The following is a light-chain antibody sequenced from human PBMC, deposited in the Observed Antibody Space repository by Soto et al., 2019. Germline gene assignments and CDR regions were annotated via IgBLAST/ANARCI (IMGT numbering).Light chain of an antibody. CDR1: QSVSNF. J-gene: IGKJ1*01. CDR2: GAS. CDR3: QQYGSSPKT. Sequence: EIVLTQSPGTLSLSPGESATLTSRASQSVSNFLAWYQHKPGQAPRLLIYGASSRATGIPDRFSGSGSGTDFTLTISRLEPEDFAVYYCQQYGSSPKTFGQGTKVDIK. V-gene: IGKV3-20*01.